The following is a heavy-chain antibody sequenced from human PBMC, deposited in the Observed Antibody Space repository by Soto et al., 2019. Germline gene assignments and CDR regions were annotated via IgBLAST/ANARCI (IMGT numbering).Heavy chain of an antibody. V-gene: IGHV1-69*08. Sequence: QVQLVQSGAEVKKPGSSVKVSCTASGGTFSSYTISWVRQAPGQGLEWMGRIIPILDMVNYAQNFQDRVTFTADKSTRTVYMGLSSLRSEDTAVYFCAREADGYNYSDYWGQGNLITGSS. CDR2: IIPILDMV. CDR3: AREADGYNYSDY. J-gene: IGHJ4*02. CDR1: GGTFSSYT. D-gene: IGHD5-12*01.